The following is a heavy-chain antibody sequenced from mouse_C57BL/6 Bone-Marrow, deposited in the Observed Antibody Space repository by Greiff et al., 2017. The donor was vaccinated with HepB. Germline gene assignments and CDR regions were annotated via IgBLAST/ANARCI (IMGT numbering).Heavy chain of an antibody. CDR3: ARTLTTVVAQPYYYAMDY. CDR2: INPSTGGT. CDR1: GYSFTGYY. J-gene: IGHJ4*01. D-gene: IGHD1-1*01. Sequence: VQLKESGPELVKPGASVKISCKASGYSFTGYYMNWVKQSPEKSLEWIGEINPSTGGTTYNQKFKAKATLTVDKSSSTAYMQLKSLTSEDSAVYYCARTLTTVVAQPYYYAMDYWGQGTSVTVSS. V-gene: IGHV1-42*01.